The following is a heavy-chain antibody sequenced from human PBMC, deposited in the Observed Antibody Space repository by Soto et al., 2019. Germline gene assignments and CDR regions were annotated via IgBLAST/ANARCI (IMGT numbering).Heavy chain of an antibody. V-gene: IGHV1-18*04. D-gene: IGHD1-26*01. CDR2: ISAYNGNT. CDR1: GYTFTTYG. Sequence: QGQLVQSEAKVKKPGASVKVSCKASGYTFTTYGITWVRQAPGQGLEWMGWISAYNGNTKYAQKLQGRVTMTTDTSTSTAYMDLRSLRSDDTAVYYCARRTWENSDAFDIWGQGTMVTVSS. J-gene: IGHJ3*02. CDR3: ARRTWENSDAFDI.